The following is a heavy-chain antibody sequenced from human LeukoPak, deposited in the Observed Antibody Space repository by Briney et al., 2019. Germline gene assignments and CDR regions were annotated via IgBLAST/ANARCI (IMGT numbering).Heavy chain of an antibody. V-gene: IGHV3-7*03. J-gene: IGHJ6*02. D-gene: IGHD2-8*01. Sequence: GGSLRLSCAASGFTFSSYWMNWARQAPGKGLEWVASINHNGNVNYYVDSVKGRFTISRDNAKNSLYLQMNSLRAEDTAVYYCARESAGYCTNGVCYRYYYGMDVWGQGTTVTVSS. CDR1: GFTFSSYW. CDR2: INHNGNVN. CDR3: ARESAGYCTNGVCYRYYYGMDV.